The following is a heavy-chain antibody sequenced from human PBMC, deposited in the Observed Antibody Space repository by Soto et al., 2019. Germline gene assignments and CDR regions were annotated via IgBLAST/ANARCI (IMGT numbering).Heavy chain of an antibody. CDR3: ARDRAHLGDRVPYDFWSGYCDY. V-gene: IGHV4-34*01. J-gene: IGHJ4*02. D-gene: IGHD3-3*01. Sequence: SETLSLTCAVYGGSFSGYYWNWLRQPPGEGLEWIGKIDQSGSTNYNPSLKSRVTMSVDTSRSQFSLKLTSVTAMDTAVYYCARDRAHLGDRVPYDFWSGYCDYWGQGTLVTVSS. CDR2: IDQSGST. CDR1: GGSFSGYY.